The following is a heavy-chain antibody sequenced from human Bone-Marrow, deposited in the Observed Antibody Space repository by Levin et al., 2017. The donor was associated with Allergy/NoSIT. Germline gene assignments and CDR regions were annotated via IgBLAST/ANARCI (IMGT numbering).Heavy chain of an antibody. V-gene: IGHV5-51*01. CDR2: IYIADSDT. D-gene: IGHD1-1*01. Sequence: KSGESLKISCKGSGFLFTNQWIAWVRQLPGKGPEWMGIIYIADSDTRYSPSFQGQVTFSADRSISTAYLEWSSLKASDTAMYYCAKTSVDTWLDPWGQGTQVTVSS. CDR1: GFLFTNQW. CDR3: AKTSVDTWLDP. J-gene: IGHJ5*02.